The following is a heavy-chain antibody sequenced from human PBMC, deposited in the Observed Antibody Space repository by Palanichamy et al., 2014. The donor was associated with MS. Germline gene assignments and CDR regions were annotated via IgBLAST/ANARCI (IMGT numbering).Heavy chain of an antibody. Sequence: QVQMQESGPGLVKPAETLSLTCTVSGGSISGYYWNWIRQSPGKGLEWIVYIDHTGTTNYNPSLMSRVTISVDTSRSQFSLKLTSATAADTAVYYCARGVPRTPGSEASYNGWSYFDYWGQGIRVTVSS. V-gene: IGHV4-59*01. CDR3: ARGVPRTPGSEASYNGWSYFDY. CDR1: GGSISGYY. J-gene: IGHJ4*02. D-gene: IGHD3-10*01. CDR2: IDHTGTT.